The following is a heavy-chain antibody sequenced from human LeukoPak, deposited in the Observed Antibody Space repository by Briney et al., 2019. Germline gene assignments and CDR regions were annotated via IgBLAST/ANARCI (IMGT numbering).Heavy chain of an antibody. CDR2: INWNGGST. CDR1: GFTFDDYG. CDR3: ARVVGLSTKAYYYDSSGYSV. Sequence: GGSLRLSCAASGFTFDDYGMSWVRQAPGKGLEWVSGINWNGGSTGYADSVKGRFTISRDNAKNSLYLQMNSLRAEDTALYYCARVVGLSTKAYYYDSSGYSVWGQGTLVTVSS. D-gene: IGHD3-22*01. J-gene: IGHJ4*02. V-gene: IGHV3-20*04.